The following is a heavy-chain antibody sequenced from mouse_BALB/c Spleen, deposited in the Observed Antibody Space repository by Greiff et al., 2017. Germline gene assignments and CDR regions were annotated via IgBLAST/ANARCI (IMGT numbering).Heavy chain of an antibody. CDR3: ARGDYRFAY. V-gene: IGHV5-17*02. CDR1: GFTFSSFG. D-gene: IGHD2-12*01. J-gene: IGHJ3*01. CDR2: ISSGSSTI. Sequence: EVQRVESGGGLVQPGGSRKLSCAASGFTFSSFGMHWVRQAPEKGLEWVAYISSGSSTIYYADTVKGRFTISRDNPKNTLFLQMTSLRSEDTAMYYCARGDYRFAYWGQGTLVTVSA.